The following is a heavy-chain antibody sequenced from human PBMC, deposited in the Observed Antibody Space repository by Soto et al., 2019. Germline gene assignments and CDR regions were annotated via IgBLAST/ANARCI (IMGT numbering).Heavy chain of an antibody. V-gene: IGHV1-69*02. Sequence: QVQLVQSGAEVKKPGSSVKVSCKASGGTFSSYTISWVRQAPGQGLEWMGRIIPILGIANYAQKFQGRVTITADKSTRTAYMELSSLRSEDTAVYYCARGTCGSGSYVGSSNFQHWGQGTLVTVSS. CDR1: GGTFSSYT. J-gene: IGHJ1*01. CDR3: ARGTCGSGSYVGSSNFQH. D-gene: IGHD1-26*01. CDR2: IIPILGIA.